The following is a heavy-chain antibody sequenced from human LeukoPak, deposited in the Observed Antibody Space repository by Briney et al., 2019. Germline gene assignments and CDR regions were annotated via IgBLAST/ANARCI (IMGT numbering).Heavy chain of an antibody. Sequence: GGSLRLSCAASGFTFSSYDMNWVRQAPGKGLEWLSFLSSGSDVIYYADSVEGRFTISRDNARNSLYLQMNSLRVEDTAVYYCARENDVGAADYWGQGTLVTVSS. CDR3: ARENDVGAADY. CDR1: GFTFSSYD. CDR2: LSSGSDVI. V-gene: IGHV3-48*01. D-gene: IGHD1-26*01. J-gene: IGHJ4*02.